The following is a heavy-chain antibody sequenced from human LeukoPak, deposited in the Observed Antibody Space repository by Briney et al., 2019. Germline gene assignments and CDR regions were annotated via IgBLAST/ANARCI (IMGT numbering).Heavy chain of an antibody. CDR3: ASSYYDTVGFSPFDY. V-gene: IGHV4-4*07. CDR1: GGSISNYY. CDR2: IYTSGST. J-gene: IGHJ4*02. Sequence: PSETLSLTCTVSGGSISNYYWSWIRQPPGKGLEWIGHIYTSGSTNYNPSLKSRVTMSVDTSKNQFSMKLTSVTAADTAVYFCASSYYDTVGFSPFDYWGQGTLVTVSS. D-gene: IGHD3-22*01.